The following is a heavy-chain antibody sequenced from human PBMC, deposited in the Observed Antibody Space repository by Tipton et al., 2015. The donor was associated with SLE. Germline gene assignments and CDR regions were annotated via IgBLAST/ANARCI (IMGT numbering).Heavy chain of an antibody. D-gene: IGHD2-15*01. Sequence: TLSLTCSVSNYSISSGYYWGWIRQSPGKGLEWIASISYIGSTFYSPSLSSRVTISLDTSKNQFSLRLTSVTAADTAVYYCARSVLPYRSGGFDYWGQGTPVTVSS. CDR1: NYSISSGYY. CDR2: ISYIGST. J-gene: IGHJ4*02. CDR3: ARSVLPYRSGGFDY. V-gene: IGHV4-38-2*02.